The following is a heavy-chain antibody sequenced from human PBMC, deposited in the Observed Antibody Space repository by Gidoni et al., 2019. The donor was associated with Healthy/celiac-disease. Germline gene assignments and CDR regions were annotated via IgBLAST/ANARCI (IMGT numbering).Heavy chain of an antibody. CDR2: SYTSGST. V-gene: IGHV4-61*02. CDR3: ARGEMATIDY. Sequence: QVQLQESGPGLVKPSQTLSLTCTVADGSISSGSYYWSWIRQPAGKGLEWIGRSYTSGSTNYNPSIKSRVTISVDTSKNQFSLKLSSVTAADTAVYYCARGEMATIDYWGQGTLVTVSS. J-gene: IGHJ4*02. D-gene: IGHD5-12*01. CDR1: DGSISSGSYY.